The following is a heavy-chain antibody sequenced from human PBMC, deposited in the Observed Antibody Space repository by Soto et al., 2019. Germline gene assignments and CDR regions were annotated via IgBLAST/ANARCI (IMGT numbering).Heavy chain of an antibody. J-gene: IGHJ6*02. D-gene: IGHD3-10*01. CDR1: GFTFGTYT. V-gene: IGHV3-23*01. CDR2: ISATGHRT. Sequence: QVLESGGNSVQPGGSLRLSCAASGFTFGTYTMSWVRLAPGKGLEWVSAISATGHRTYYARSVKGKFTISRDNYKSTFYVQMARLRVKYKGLYYFVTHCGVATVLRELAVRGHWITVIVSS. CDR3: VTHCGVATVLRELAV.